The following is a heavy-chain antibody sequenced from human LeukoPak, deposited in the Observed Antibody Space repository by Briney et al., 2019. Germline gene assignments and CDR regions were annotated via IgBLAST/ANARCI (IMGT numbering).Heavy chain of an antibody. CDR2: FDPEDGET. J-gene: IGHJ4*02. V-gene: IGHV1-24*01. D-gene: IGHD6-19*01. CDR3: ATGDGGWYSFDY. CDR1: GYTLTELS. Sequence: ASVKVSCKVSGYTLTELSMHWVRQAPGKGLEWMGGFDPEDGETIYAQKFQGRVTMTEDTSTDTAYMELSSLRSEDTAVYYCATGDGGWYSFDYWGQGTLVTVSS.